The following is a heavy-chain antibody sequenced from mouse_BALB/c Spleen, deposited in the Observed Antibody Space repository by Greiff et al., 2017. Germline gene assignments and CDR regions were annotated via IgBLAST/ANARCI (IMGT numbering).Heavy chain of an antibody. V-gene: IGHV1S56*01. D-gene: IGHD2-1*01. Sequence: QVQLQQSGPELVKPGASVRISCKASGYTFTSYYIHWVKQRPGQGLEWIGWIYPGNVNTKYNEKFKGKATLTADKSSSTAYMQLSSLTSEDSEVYFCARGGNDFDYWGQGTTLTVSS. CDR3: ARGGNDFDY. J-gene: IGHJ2*01. CDR2: IYPGNVNT. CDR1: GYTFTSYY.